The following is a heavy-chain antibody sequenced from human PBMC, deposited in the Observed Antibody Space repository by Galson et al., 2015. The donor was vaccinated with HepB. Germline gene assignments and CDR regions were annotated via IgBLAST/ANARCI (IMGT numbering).Heavy chain of an antibody. J-gene: IGHJ4*02. D-gene: IGHD6-13*01. CDR2: ISWDGGST. V-gene: IGHV3-43*01. Sequence: SLRLSCAASGFTFDDYTMHWVRQAPGKGLEWVSLISWDGGSTYYADSVKGRSTISRDNSKNSLYLQMNSLRTEDTALFYCAKDTGYSSSWSFDYWGQGTLVTVSS. CDR1: GFTFDDYT. CDR3: AKDTGYSSSWSFDY.